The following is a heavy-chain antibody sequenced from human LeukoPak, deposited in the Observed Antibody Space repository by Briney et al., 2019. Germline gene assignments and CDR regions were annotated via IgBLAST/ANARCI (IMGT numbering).Heavy chain of an antibody. CDR3: ARFSSIAAAFDY. V-gene: IGHV4-30-4*07. CDR2: IYYSGST. J-gene: IGHJ4*02. CDR1: GGSISSGGYS. Sequence: SQTLSLTCAVSGGSISSGGYSWSWIRQPPGKGLEWIGYIYYSGSTYYNPSLKSRVTMSVDTSKNQFSLNLSSVTAADTAVYYCARFSSIAAAFDYWGLGTLVTVSS. D-gene: IGHD6-13*01.